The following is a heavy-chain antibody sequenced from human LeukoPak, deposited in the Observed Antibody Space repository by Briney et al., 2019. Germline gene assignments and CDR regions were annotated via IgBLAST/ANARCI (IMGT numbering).Heavy chain of an antibody. J-gene: IGHJ4*02. D-gene: IGHD3-22*01. CDR3: ARESSGYFY. Sequence: GGSLRLSCAASGFTFSTYSMNWVRQAPGKGLEWVSSISSGSSFIYYADSVEGRFTISRDNAKNSLFLQMNSLRAEDTAVYYCARESSGYFYWGQGTLVTVSS. CDR2: ISSGSSFI. V-gene: IGHV3-21*01. CDR1: GFTFSTYS.